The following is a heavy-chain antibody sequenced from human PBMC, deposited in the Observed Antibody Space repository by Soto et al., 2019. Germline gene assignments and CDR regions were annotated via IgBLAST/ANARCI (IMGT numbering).Heavy chain of an antibody. Sequence: PGGSLRLSCAASGFTFSSYAMSWVRQAPGKGLEWVSAISGSGGSTYYADSVKGRSTSSRDNSKNTLYLQMNSLRAEDTAVYYCSKDLGYYDSSVIILPLGMDVWGQGTTVTVSS. CDR1: GFTFSSYA. J-gene: IGHJ6*01. D-gene: IGHD3-22*01. V-gene: IGHV3-23*01. CDR3: SKDLGYYDSSVIILPLGMDV. CDR2: ISGSGGST.